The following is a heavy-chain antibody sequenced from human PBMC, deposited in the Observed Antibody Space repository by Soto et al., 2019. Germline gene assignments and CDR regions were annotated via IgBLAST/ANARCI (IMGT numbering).Heavy chain of an antibody. CDR3: ARSRYCSGGSCSYSKNWFDP. J-gene: IGHJ5*02. CDR1: GYTFTGYY. CDR2: INPNSGGT. D-gene: IGHD2-15*01. Sequence: ASVKVSCKASGYTFTGYYMHWVRQAPGQGLEWMGWINPNSGGTNYAQKFQGGVTMTRDTSISTAYMELSRLRSDDTAVYYCARSRYCSGGSCSYSKNWFDPWGQGTLVTVSS. V-gene: IGHV1-2*02.